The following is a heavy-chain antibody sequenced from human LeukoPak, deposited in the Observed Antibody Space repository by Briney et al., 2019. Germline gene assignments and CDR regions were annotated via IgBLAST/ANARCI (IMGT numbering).Heavy chain of an antibody. V-gene: IGHV3-23*01. CDR2: IVGGAGYT. J-gene: IGHJ6*02. CDR3: AKGSRTGQFPMDV. CDR1: GFTASTYG. Sequence: GGSLRLSCAASGFTASTYGVSWVRQAPGKGLQWVSAIVGGAGYTFYADSVKGRFTISRDNSWNSLYLQMDSLRDDDTAVYYCAKGSRTGQFPMDVWGQGTTVTVSS. D-gene: IGHD1-1*01.